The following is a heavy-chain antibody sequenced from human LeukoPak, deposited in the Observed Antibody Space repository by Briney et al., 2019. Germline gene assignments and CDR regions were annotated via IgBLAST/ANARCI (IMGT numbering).Heavy chain of an antibody. Sequence: GGSLRLSCAASGFTFSNAWMSWVRQAPGKGLEWVGRIKSKTDGGTTDYAAPVKGRFTISRDDSKNTLYLQMNSLKTEDTAVYYCTTDQGGYDFWSGYPPDYWGQGTLVTVSS. V-gene: IGHV3-15*01. J-gene: IGHJ4*02. CDR3: TTDQGGYDFWSGYPPDY. D-gene: IGHD3-3*01. CDR2: IKSKTDGGTT. CDR1: GFTFSNAW.